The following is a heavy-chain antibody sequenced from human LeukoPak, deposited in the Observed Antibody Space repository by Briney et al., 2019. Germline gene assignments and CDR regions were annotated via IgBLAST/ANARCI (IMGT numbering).Heavy chain of an antibody. J-gene: IGHJ6*03. CDR2: ISAYNGNT. CDR1: GYTFTSYG. V-gene: IGHV1-18*01. D-gene: IGHD6-19*01. Sequence: GASVKVSCKASGYTFTSYGISWVRQAPGQGLEWMGWISAYNGNTNYAQKLQGRVTMTTDTSTSTAYMELRSLRSDDTAVYYCARDTVAGIYYYYMDVWGKGTTVTVSS. CDR3: ARDTVAGIYYYYMDV.